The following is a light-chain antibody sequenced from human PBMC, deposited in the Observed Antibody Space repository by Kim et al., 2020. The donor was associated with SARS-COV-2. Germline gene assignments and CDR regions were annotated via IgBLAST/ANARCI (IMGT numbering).Light chain of an antibody. Sequence: VDLGKTVRITCQGDSLRSYYATWYQQKPGQAPILVIYGKNNRPSGIPDRFSGSSSGNTASLTITGTQAGDEADYYCTSRDSNDNVVFGGGTQLTVL. V-gene: IGLV3-19*01. J-gene: IGLJ2*01. CDR1: SLRSYY. CDR3: TSRDSNDNVV. CDR2: GKN.